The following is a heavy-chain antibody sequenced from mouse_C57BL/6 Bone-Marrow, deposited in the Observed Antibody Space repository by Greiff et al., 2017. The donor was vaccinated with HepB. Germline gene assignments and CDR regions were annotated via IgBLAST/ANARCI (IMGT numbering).Heavy chain of an antibody. J-gene: IGHJ2*01. CDR3: VRGLGPLFDY. CDR1: GFSFNTYA. D-gene: IGHD4-1*01. Sequence: EVQRVESGGGLVQPTGSLKLSCAASGFSFNTYAMNWVRQAPGKGLEWVARIRSKSNNYATYYADSVKDRFTISRDDSESMLYLQMNNLKTEDTAMYYCVRGLGPLFDYWGQGTTLTVSS. V-gene: IGHV10-1*01. CDR2: IRSKSNNYAT.